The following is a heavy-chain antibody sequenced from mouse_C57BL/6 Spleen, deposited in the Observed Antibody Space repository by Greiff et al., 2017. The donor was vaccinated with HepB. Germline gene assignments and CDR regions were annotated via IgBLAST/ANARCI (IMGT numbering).Heavy chain of an antibody. J-gene: IGHJ3*01. CDR3: ARSGYDGSYSFAY. V-gene: IGHV1-69*01. D-gene: IGHD2-3*01. CDR1: GYTFTSYW. CDR2: IDPSDSYT. Sequence: QVQLQQPGAELVMPGASVKLSCKASGYTFTSYWMHWVKQRPGQGLEWIGEIDPSDSYTNYNQKFKGKSTLTVDKSSSTAYMQLSSLTSEDSAVYYCARSGYDGSYSFAYWGQGTLVTVSA.